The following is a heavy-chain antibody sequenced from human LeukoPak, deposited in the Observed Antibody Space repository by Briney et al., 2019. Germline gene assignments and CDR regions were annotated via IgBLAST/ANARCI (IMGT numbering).Heavy chain of an antibody. D-gene: IGHD2-8*02. V-gene: IGHV3-23*01. Sequence: GGSLRLSCAASGFTFSTFAMIWVRQPPGQGLEWVSSIFPSGGEIHYADSVRGRFTIARDNSKSTLSLQMNSLRAEDTAIYYCATYRQVLLPFESWGQGTLVTVSS. CDR3: ATYRQVLLPFES. CDR2: IFPSGGEI. CDR1: GFTFSTFA. J-gene: IGHJ4*02.